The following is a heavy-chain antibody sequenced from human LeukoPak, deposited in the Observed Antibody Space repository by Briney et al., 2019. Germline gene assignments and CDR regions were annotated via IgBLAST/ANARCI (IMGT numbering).Heavy chain of an antibody. D-gene: IGHD3-10*01. CDR2: ISA. Sequence: ASVKVSXKASGCTFTSYGISWVRQAPGQGLEWMGWISAYAQKLQGRVTMTTDTSTSTAYMELRSLRSDDTAVYYCARRVPSYYGAFDIWGQGTMVTVSS. CDR1: GCTFTSYG. J-gene: IGHJ3*02. CDR3: ARRVPSYYGAFDI. V-gene: IGHV1-18*01.